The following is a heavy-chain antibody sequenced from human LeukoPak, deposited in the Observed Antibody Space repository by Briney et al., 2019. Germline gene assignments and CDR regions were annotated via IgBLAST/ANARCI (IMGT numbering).Heavy chain of an antibody. CDR3: AREAVAAAGNHEYFQH. CDR1: GFTFSSYS. D-gene: IGHD6-13*01. V-gene: IGHV3-21*01. CDR2: ISSSSSYI. J-gene: IGHJ1*01. Sequence: GGPLRLSCAASGFTFSSYSMNWVRQAPGKGLEWVSSISSSSSYIYYADSVKGRFTISRDNAKNSLYLQMNSLRAEDTAVYYCAREAVAAAGNHEYFQHWGQGTLVTVSS.